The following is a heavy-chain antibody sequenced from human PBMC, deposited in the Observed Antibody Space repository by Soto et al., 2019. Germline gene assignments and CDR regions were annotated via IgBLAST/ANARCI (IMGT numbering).Heavy chain of an antibody. D-gene: IGHD1-7*01. J-gene: IGHJ4*02. CDR3: APNWNFYY. V-gene: IGHV3-15*01. CDR2: IKNKIEGGTT. Sequence: EVQLVESGGGLVKPGGSLRLSCAASGFTLSNAWVSWVRQAPGKGLEWVGRIKNKIEGGTTDYAAPVKGRFSISRDDSKNMLYLQMNSLITADTAVYYCAPNWNFYYWGQGTLVTVSS. CDR1: GFTLSNAW.